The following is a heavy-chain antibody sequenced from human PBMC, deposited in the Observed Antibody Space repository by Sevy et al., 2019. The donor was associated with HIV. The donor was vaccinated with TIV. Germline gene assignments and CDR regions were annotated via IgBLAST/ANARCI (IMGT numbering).Heavy chain of an antibody. D-gene: IGHD2-15*01. CDR3: ARGHPVYCSGGSCYCYWYFDL. V-gene: IGHV4-4*07. CDR1: GGSISSYY. J-gene: IGHJ2*01. CDR2: IYTSGST. Sequence: SETLSLTCTVSGGSISSYYWSWIRQPAGKGLEWIGRIYTSGSTNYNPSLKSRVTMSVDTSKNQFSLKLSSVTAADTAVYYCARGHPVYCSGGSCYCYWYFDLWGRGTLVTVSS.